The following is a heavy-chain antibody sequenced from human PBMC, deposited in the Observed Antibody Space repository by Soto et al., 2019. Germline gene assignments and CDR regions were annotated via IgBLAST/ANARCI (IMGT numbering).Heavy chain of an antibody. Sequence: SLRLSCSASGFTFSSYAMHWVRQAPGKGLEYVSAISSNGGSTYYADSVKGRFTISRDNSKNTLYLQMSSLRAEDTAVYYCVRSITMVRVNPVLDVWGQGTTVTVSS. CDR2: ISSNGGST. V-gene: IGHV3-64D*06. CDR3: VRSITMVRVNPVLDV. CDR1: GFTFSSYA. D-gene: IGHD3-10*01. J-gene: IGHJ6*02.